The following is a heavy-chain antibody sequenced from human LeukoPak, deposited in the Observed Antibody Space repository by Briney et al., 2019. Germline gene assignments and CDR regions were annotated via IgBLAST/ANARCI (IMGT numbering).Heavy chain of an antibody. Sequence: GGSLRLSCAASGFPFTNAWMRWVRQAPGKGREGGGRIKSKTSGGKTDYAAPVKGRFTISRDDSQNTLFLQMNSLKTEDTAVYYCTTGATYSPGAFDIWGQGTMVTVSS. CDR2: IKSKTSGGKT. J-gene: IGHJ3*02. V-gene: IGHV3-15*01. D-gene: IGHD3-16*01. CDR1: GFPFTNAW. CDR3: TTGATYSPGAFDI.